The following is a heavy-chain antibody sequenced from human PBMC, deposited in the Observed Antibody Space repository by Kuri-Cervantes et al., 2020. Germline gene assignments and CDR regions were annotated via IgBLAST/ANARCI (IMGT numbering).Heavy chain of an antibody. D-gene: IGHD3-16*02. CDR1: GGSISSYY. CDR3: AEGFGGVIVGPFGY. CDR2: IYTSGST. J-gene: IGHJ4*02. V-gene: IGHV4-4*07. Sequence: SETLSLTCTVSGGSISSYYWSWIRQPAGKGLEWIGRIYTSGSTNYNPSLKSRVTISVDTSKNQFSLKLSSVTAADTAVYYCAEGFGGVIVGPFGYWGQGTLVTVSS.